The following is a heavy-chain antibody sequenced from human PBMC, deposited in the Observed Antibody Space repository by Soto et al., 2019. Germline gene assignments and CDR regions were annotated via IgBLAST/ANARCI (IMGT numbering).Heavy chain of an antibody. CDR2: MNPNTGGA. CDR1: GYNFNGYY. Sequence: QVNLVQSGAEVKKPGASVKVSCKPSGYNFNGYYIHWVRQAPGQGLEGMGWMNPNTGGANYAQKFQGKVSMTTDSSISTSYLELRSLTSDDTAVYYCAKVISTIVSKQWLAQTKHQALDYWGQGTLVTVSS. D-gene: IGHD6-19*01. CDR3: AKVISTIVSKQWLAQTKHQALDY. V-gene: IGHV1-2*02. J-gene: IGHJ4*02.